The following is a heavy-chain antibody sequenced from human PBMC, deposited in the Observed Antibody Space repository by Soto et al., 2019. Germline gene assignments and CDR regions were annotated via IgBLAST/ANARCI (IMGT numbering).Heavy chain of an antibody. D-gene: IGHD3-22*01. CDR1: GGTFSSYA. Sequence: SVKVSCKASGGTFSSYAISWVRQAPGQGLEWMGGIIPIFGTANYAQKFQGRVTITADESTSTAYMELGSLRSEDTAVYYCARPQDDYYDSSGYYYWGQGTLVTVSS. CDR3: ARPQDDYYDSSGYYY. V-gene: IGHV1-69*13. CDR2: IIPIFGTA. J-gene: IGHJ4*02.